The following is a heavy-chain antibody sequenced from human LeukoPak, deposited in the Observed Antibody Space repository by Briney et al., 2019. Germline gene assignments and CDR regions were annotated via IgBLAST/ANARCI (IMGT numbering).Heavy chain of an antibody. CDR3: ARGYDYGDYVSAY. CDR1: GYTFSSYA. D-gene: IGHD4-17*01. J-gene: IGHJ4*02. Sequence: SVKVSCKASGYTFSSYAISWVRQAPGQGLEWMGGIIPIFGTANYAQKFQGRVTITADKSTSTAYMELSSLRSEDTAVYYCARGYDYGDYVSAYWGQGTLVTVSS. CDR2: IIPIFGTA. V-gene: IGHV1-69*06.